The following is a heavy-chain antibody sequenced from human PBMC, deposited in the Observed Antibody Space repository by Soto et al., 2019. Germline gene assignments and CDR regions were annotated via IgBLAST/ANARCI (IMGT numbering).Heavy chain of an antibody. CDR2: IYSGGST. CDR3: ARVVRYCSSTSCYYYYYYMDV. Sequence: GGSLRLSCAASGFTVSSNYMSWVRQAPGKGLEWVSVIYSGGSTYYADSVKGRFTISRHNSKNTLYLQMNSLRAEDTAVYYCARVVRYCSSTSCYYYYYYMDVWGKGT. J-gene: IGHJ6*03. V-gene: IGHV3-53*04. D-gene: IGHD2-2*01. CDR1: GFTVSSNY.